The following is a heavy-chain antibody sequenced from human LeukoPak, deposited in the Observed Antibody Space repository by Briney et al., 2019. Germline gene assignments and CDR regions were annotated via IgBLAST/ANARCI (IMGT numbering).Heavy chain of an antibody. J-gene: IGHJ4*02. V-gene: IGHV3-21*01. CDR3: ARVPVGYQGYSSAWYTDY. CDR1: GFTFSSYT. Sequence: GGSLRLSCAASGFTFSSYTMMWVRQAPGKGLEYVSSIISSSSRIFYADSVRGRFTISRDNAKNSLYLQMNSLRAEDTSVYYCARVPVGYQGYSSAWYTDYWGQGTLVSVSS. D-gene: IGHD6-19*01. CDR2: IISSSSRI.